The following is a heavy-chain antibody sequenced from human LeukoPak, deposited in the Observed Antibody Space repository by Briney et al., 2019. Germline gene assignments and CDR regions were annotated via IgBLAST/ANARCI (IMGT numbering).Heavy chain of an antibody. V-gene: IGHV4-34*01. Sequence: SETLSLTCAVYGGSFSSYYWSWIRQPPGKGLEWIGEINQSGSTNYKPSLKSRDTISVDTSKNQFSLKLSSVTAADTAVYYCARDRYYGSGPNWFDPWGQGTLVTVSS. CDR1: GGSFSSYY. D-gene: IGHD3-10*01. CDR2: INQSGST. CDR3: ARDRYYGSGPNWFDP. J-gene: IGHJ5*02.